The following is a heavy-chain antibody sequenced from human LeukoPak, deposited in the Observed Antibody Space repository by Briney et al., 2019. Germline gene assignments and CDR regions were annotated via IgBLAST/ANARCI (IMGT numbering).Heavy chain of an antibody. V-gene: IGHV3-23*01. Sequence: GGSLRLSCAASGFIFSNYAMTWVRQAPGKGLEWVSTISGSGGNIYYADSVKGRFTISRDNSKNTLYLQMNSLRAEDTAVYYCAKDPGGLWFGELLNYFDYWGQGTLVTVSS. D-gene: IGHD3-10*01. CDR3: AKDPGGLWFGELLNYFDY. J-gene: IGHJ4*02. CDR2: ISGSGGNI. CDR1: GFIFSNYA.